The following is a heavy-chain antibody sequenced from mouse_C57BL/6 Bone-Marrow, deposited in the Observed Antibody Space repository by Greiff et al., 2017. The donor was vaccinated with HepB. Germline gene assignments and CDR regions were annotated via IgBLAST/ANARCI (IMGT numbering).Heavy chain of an antibody. Sequence: VQLVESGAELVRPGTSVKVSCKASGYAFTNYLIEWVKQRPGQGLEWIGVINPGSGGTNYNEKFKGKATLTADKSSSTAYMQLSSLTSEDSAVYFCARTFTTVVATGYFDVWGTGTTVTVSS. V-gene: IGHV1-54*01. CDR3: ARTFTTVVATGYFDV. CDR1: GYAFTNYL. J-gene: IGHJ1*03. D-gene: IGHD1-1*01. CDR2: INPGSGGT.